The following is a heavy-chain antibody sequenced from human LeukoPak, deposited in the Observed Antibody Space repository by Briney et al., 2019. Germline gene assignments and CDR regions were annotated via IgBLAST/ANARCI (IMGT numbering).Heavy chain of an antibody. V-gene: IGHV4-34*01. Sequence: PSETLSLTCAVYGGSFSGCYWSWIRQPPGKGLEWIGEINHSGSTNYNPSLKSRVTISVDTSKNQFSLKLTSVTAADTAVYYCARIGQLERHFDYWGQGTLVTVSS. CDR3: ARIGQLERHFDY. J-gene: IGHJ4*02. CDR1: GGSFSGCY. CDR2: INHSGST. D-gene: IGHD1-1*01.